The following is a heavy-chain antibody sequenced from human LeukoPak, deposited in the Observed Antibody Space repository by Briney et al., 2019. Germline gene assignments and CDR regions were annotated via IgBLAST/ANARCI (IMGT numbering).Heavy chain of an antibody. J-gene: IGHJ4*02. Sequence: ASVKVSCKASGYTFTGYYMHWVRQAPGQGLEWMGWINPNSGGTNYAQKFQGRVTMTRDTSVSTAYMEVSRLRSDDTAVYYCARVRGEVAVTAMDYWGQGTLVTVSS. CDR3: ARVRGEVAVTAMDY. D-gene: IGHD2-21*02. V-gene: IGHV1-2*02. CDR1: GYTFTGYY. CDR2: INPNSGGT.